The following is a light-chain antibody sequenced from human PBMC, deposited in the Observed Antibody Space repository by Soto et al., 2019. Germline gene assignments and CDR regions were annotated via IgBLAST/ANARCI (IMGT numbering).Light chain of an antibody. CDR1: QSVSTS. CDR3: QERDVWPS. CDR2: DAS. V-gene: IGKV3-11*01. J-gene: IGKJ1*01. Sequence: NVLTQSPVTLAVSPGGSAVLSCRASQSVSTSLAWYQHKPGQPPRLFIYDASKRAPGIPARFTGSGSGTDFTLTISSLEPEDIAIYYCQERDVWPSFGQGTK.